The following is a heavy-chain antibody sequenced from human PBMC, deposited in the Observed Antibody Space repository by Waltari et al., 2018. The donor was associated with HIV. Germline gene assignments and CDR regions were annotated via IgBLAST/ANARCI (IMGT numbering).Heavy chain of an antibody. CDR1: GDSLNSGGYY. J-gene: IGHJ2*01. V-gene: IGHV4-31*03. CDR3: ARVGYYYFDL. CDR2: VEYRGGT. Sequence: QVQLQESGPGLVKPSQTLSLTCTVSGDSLNSGGYYWAWIRQHQEKGLEWIAFVEYRGGTFSNPSCKSRATISVDTSESQFSLKLASMTAADTAVYYCARVGYYYFDLWGRGTLVTVSS.